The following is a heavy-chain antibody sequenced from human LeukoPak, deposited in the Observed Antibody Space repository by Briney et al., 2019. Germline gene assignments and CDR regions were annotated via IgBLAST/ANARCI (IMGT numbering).Heavy chain of an antibody. CDR2: ISSSSSTI. V-gene: IGHV3-48*04. J-gene: IGHJ4*02. CDR3: ARGTWGIVVVPAASPDY. D-gene: IGHD2-2*01. Sequence: GGSLRLSCAASGFTFSSYSMYWVRQAPGKGLEWVSYISSSSSTIYYADSVKGRFTISRDNAKNSLYLQMNSLRAEDTAVYYCARGTWGIVVVPAASPDYWGQGTLVTVSS. CDR1: GFTFSSYS.